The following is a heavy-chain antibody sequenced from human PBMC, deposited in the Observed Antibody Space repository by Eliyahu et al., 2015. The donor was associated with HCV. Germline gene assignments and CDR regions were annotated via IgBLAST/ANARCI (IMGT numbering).Heavy chain of an antibody. CDR3: ARDTAWGGSYYLHAFDI. D-gene: IGHD1-26*01. Sequence: QVQLQESGPGLVKPSETLSLTCXVXGGXIGSYYWTWIRQPAGKGLEWIGRVYTTGSPIYNPSLQSRVTMSVDTSKNQFSLNLNSVTAADTAVYYCARDTAWGGSYYLHAFDIWGQGTMVTVSS. CDR1: GGXIGSYY. CDR2: VYTTGSP. J-gene: IGHJ3*02. V-gene: IGHV4-4*07.